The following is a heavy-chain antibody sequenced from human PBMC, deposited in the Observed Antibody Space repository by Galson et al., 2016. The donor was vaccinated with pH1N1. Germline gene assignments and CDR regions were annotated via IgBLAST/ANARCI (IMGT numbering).Heavy chain of an antibody. J-gene: IGHJ5*02. CDR3: VHSYYGDYVGWFDP. CDR2: IYRNDAQ. D-gene: IGHD4-17*01. V-gene: IGHV2-5*01. CDR1: GFPLSTSGLG. Sequence: PALVQPTQTLTLTCTLSGFPLSTSGLGVGWIRQPPGKALEWLAVIYRNDAQRYSQPLKSRLPNTNDTSKNPVVLTMTNMDPVDTATYYRVHSYYGDYVGWFDPWGQGTLVTVSS.